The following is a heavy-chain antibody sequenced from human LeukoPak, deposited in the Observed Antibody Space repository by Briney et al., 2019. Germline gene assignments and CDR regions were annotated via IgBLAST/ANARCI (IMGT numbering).Heavy chain of an antibody. CDR1: GFTFRNYW. Sequence: GGSLRLSCAASGFTFRNYWMYWVRQAPGKGLVWVPRINSDGSATSYADFGKGRFTISRDNAKNTLYLQMNSLRAEDTAVYYCARDVRRRGGYEALDSWGQGTLVTVSS. V-gene: IGHV3-74*01. CDR2: INSDGSAT. CDR3: ARDVRRRGGYEALDS. J-gene: IGHJ4*02. D-gene: IGHD5-12*01.